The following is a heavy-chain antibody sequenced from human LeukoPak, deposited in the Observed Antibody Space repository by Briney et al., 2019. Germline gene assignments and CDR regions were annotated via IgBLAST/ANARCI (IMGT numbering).Heavy chain of an antibody. CDR1: GGTFSSYA. Sequence: SVKVSCKASGGTFSSYAISWVRQAPGQGLEWMGGIIPIFGTANYAQKFQGRVTITTDESTSTAYMELSSLRSEDTAVYYCASLRTLAVAGTKDFQHWGQGTLVTVSS. CDR2: IIPIFGTA. CDR3: ASLRTLAVAGTKDFQH. J-gene: IGHJ1*01. V-gene: IGHV1-69*05. D-gene: IGHD6-19*01.